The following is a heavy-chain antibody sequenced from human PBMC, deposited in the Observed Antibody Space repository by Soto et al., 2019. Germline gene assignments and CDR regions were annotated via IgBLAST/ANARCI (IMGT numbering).Heavy chain of an antibody. CDR3: AKDRVGGTFYTPLAF. J-gene: IGHJ4*02. CDR1: GFNLDNYG. V-gene: IGHV3-30*18. CDR2: ITYDGSFQ. D-gene: IGHD1-7*01. Sequence: SLGLSCQDSGFNLDNYGIHWVRQAPGKGLEWVAVITYDGSFQYYADSVKGRFTISRDNSKNTLSLHLNTLKPEDTAVYHCAKDRVGGTFYTPLAFWGEGTLVTVSS.